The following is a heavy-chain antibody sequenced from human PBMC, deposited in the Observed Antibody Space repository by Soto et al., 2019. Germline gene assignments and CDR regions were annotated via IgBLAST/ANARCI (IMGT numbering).Heavy chain of an antibody. V-gene: IGHV4-59*12. Sequence: SETLSLTCTVSGGSIRNFYWNWIRQSPGKELEWIGYIYSSGSTHYNPSLQNRVTISVDTSKNQFSLKLSSVTAADTAVYYCARETMYYDILTGYSGNFDYWGQGTLVTVSS. D-gene: IGHD3-9*01. J-gene: IGHJ4*02. CDR2: IYSSGST. CDR1: GGSIRNFY. CDR3: ARETMYYDILTGYSGNFDY.